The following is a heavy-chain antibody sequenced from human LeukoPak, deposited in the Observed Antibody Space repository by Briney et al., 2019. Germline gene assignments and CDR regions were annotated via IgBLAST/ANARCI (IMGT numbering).Heavy chain of an antibody. V-gene: IGHV4-61*02. CDR2: IYTSGST. CDR1: GGSISSGSYY. J-gene: IGHJ6*02. D-gene: IGHD2-15*01. CDR3: ARVQSEVVVADTRSYYYYGMDV. Sequence: SQTLSLTCTVSGGSISSGSYYWSWIRQPAGKGLEWIGRIYTSGSTNYNPSLKSRVTISVDTSKNQFSLKLSSVTAADTAVYYSARVQSEVVVADTRSYYYYGMDVWGQGTTVTVSS.